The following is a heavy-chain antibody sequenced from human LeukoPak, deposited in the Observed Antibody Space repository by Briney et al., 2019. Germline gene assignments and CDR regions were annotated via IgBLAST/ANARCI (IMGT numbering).Heavy chain of an antibody. J-gene: IGHJ4*02. CDR1: GYSSTDYD. CDR2: VNPKTDNT. D-gene: IGHD2/OR15-2a*01. V-gene: IGHV1-8*01. Sequence: ASVKVSCKTSGYSSTDYDIHWVRQATGQGLEWMGWVNPKTDNTEYAQKFQGRVTLTWTTSISTAYMELSSLKSEDTAVYFCARSGPISLRFWGQGTLVTVSS. CDR3: ARSGPISLRF.